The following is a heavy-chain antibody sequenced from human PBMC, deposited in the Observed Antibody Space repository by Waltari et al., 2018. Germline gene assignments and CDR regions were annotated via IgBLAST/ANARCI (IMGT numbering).Heavy chain of an antibody. V-gene: IGHV3-23*01. Sequence: EVQLLESGGGLVQPGGSLRLSCAASGFTFSSYAMSWVRQAPGKGLEWVSAISGSGGSTYYADSVKGRFTISRDNSKNTLYLQMNSLRAEDTAVYYCAKADSSCSSTSCYYFDYWGQGTLVTVSS. CDR2: ISGSGGST. J-gene: IGHJ4*02. CDR3: AKADSSCSSTSCYYFDY. CDR1: GFTFSSYA. D-gene: IGHD2-2*01.